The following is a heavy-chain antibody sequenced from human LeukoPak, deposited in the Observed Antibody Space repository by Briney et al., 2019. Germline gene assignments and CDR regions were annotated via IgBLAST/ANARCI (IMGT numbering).Heavy chain of an antibody. Sequence: GASVKVSCKASGYTFTDYAMNWVRQPPGQGLEWMGLINPRGTSTIYAEKFQGRIIMTRDMSTTTDYMELRSLRSDDTAVYYCARDRNYYDSSGPYNWFDPWGQGTLVTVSS. CDR2: INPRGTST. V-gene: IGHV1-46*01. CDR3: ARDRNYYDSSGPYNWFDP. J-gene: IGHJ5*02. D-gene: IGHD3-22*01. CDR1: GYTFTDYA.